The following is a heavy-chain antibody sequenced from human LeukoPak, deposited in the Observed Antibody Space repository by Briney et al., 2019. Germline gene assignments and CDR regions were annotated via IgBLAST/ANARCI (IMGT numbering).Heavy chain of an antibody. V-gene: IGHV4-4*02. CDR1: GGSISSSNW. Sequence: SGTLSLTCAVSGGSISSSNWWSWVRQPPGEGLEWSGEIYHSRSTNYNPSLKSRVIISVDKSKTQFSLMLSSVTAADTAVYYCASLYSSSWYSWGQGTLVTVSS. D-gene: IGHD6-13*01. CDR2: IYHSRST. J-gene: IGHJ5*02. CDR3: ASLYSSSWYS.